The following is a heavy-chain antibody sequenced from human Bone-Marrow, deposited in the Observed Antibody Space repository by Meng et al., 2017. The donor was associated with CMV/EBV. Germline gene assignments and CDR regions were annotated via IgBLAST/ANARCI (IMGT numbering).Heavy chain of an antibody. Sequence: SETLSLTCAVYGGSFSGYYWSWIRQPPGKGLEWIGEIKHSGSTNYNPPLKSRVTISVDTSKNQFSLKLSSVPAADTAVYYCARERRRLYYGSGRYYNQKASYLDYWGQGTLVTVSS. CDR2: IKHSGST. V-gene: IGHV4-34*01. CDR3: ARERRRLYYGSGRYYNQKASYLDY. D-gene: IGHD3-10*01. CDR1: GGSFSGYY. J-gene: IGHJ4*02.